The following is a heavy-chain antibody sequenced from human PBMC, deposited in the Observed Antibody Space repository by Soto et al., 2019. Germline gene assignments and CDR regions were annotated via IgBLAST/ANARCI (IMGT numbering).Heavy chain of an antibody. CDR2: ISGTGFTI. J-gene: IGHJ4*02. CDR1: NFDFSTYS. CDR3: ARDRCYDGSCYSASDH. V-gene: IGHV3-48*02. Sequence: EVRLVESGGGLVQPGGPLRLSCEASNFDFSTYSMDWVRQAPGKGLEWIAYISGTGFTIHYADSVRGRFTIRRDNNRNSLFLDMNSLRDDDTAVYYCARDRCYDGSCYSASDHWGQGTLVTVSS. D-gene: IGHD2-15*01.